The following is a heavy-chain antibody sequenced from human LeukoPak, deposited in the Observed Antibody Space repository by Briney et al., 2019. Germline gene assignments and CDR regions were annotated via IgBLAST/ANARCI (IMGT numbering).Heavy chain of an antibody. V-gene: IGHV4-30-2*01. J-gene: IGHJ4*02. Sequence: SETLSLTCAVSGGSISSGGYSWSWIRQPPGKGLEWIGYIYHSGSTYYNPSLKSRVTISVDRSKNQFSLKLSSVTAADTAVYYCARRRRTGYNDYWGQGTLVTVSS. CDR3: ARRRRTGYNDY. CDR1: GGSISSGGYS. D-gene: IGHD3/OR15-3a*01. CDR2: IYHSGST.